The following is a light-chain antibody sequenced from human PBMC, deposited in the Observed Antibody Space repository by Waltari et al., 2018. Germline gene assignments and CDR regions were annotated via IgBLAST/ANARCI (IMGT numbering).Light chain of an antibody. V-gene: IGKV3-15*01. Sequence: ERVLTQSPDTLSVSPGERATLSCRASQSVGGNVAWYQQRPGQAPRLLLFGAAIRARGIPAGFSGSGSGTEFTFTISSLESEDFAVYYCLQYNNWPRTFGQGTKVEV. J-gene: IGKJ1*01. CDR1: QSVGGN. CDR2: GAA. CDR3: LQYNNWPRT.